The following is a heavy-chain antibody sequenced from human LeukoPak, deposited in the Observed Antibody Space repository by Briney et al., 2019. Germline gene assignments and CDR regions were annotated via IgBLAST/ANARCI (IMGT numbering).Heavy chain of an antibody. D-gene: IGHD3-9*01. Sequence: GGSLRLSCAASGFTFDDYAMHWVRQAPGKGLEWVSLISGDGGSTYYADSVKGRFTISRDNSENSLYLQMNSLRTEDTALYYCAKGQYYDILTGYFDYWGQGTLVTVSS. CDR1: GFTFDDYA. J-gene: IGHJ4*02. V-gene: IGHV3-43*02. CDR2: ISGDGGST. CDR3: AKGQYYDILTGYFDY.